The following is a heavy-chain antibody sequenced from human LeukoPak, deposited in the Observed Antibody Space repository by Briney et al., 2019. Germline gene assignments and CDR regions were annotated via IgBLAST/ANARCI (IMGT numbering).Heavy chain of an antibody. CDR3: ASSPPMYYL. V-gene: IGHV3-30-3*01. D-gene: IGHD3-10*01. Sequence: GGSLRLSCAASGFTFSSYAMHWVRQAPGKGLEWVAVISYDGSNKYYADSVKGRFTISRDNAKNSLYLQMNSLRAEDTAVYYCASSPPMYYLWGQGTMVTVSS. CDR1: GFTFSSYA. CDR2: ISYDGSNK. J-gene: IGHJ3*01.